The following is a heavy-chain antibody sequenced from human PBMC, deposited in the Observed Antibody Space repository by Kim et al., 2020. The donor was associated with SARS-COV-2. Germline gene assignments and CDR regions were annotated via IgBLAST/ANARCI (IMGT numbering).Heavy chain of an antibody. V-gene: IGHV3-23*01. J-gene: IGHJ4*02. D-gene: IGHD4-17*01. CDR3: AKDLTVTSYTPLDC. Sequence: ADSVKGRFAISRDNSKNTLYLQMNGLRAEDTAIYYCAKDLTVTSYTPLDCWGQGTLVTVSS.